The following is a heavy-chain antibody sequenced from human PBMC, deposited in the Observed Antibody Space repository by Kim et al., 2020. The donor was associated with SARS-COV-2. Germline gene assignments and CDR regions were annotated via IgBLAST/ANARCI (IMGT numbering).Heavy chain of an antibody. J-gene: IGHJ5*02. V-gene: IGHV1-2*02. CDR1: GYTFTGYY. CDR3: ARGWGTVTQNWFDP. D-gene: IGHD4-17*01. CDR2: INPNSGGT. Sequence: ASVKVSCKASGYTFTGYYMHWVRQAPGQGLEWMGWINPNSGGTNYAQKFQGRVTMTRDTSISTAYMELSRLRSDDTAVYYCARGWGTVTQNWFDPWGQGTLVTVSS.